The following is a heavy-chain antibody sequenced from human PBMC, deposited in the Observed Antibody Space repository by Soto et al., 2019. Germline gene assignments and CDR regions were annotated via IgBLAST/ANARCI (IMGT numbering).Heavy chain of an antibody. J-gene: IGHJ3*02. CDR2: INHSGST. V-gene: IGHV4-34*01. CDR1: DGSFSVYY. CDR3: ARDSTRRGACDI. Sequence: PSETLSLTCAIYDGSFSVYYCIWIRQSPGEGLEWIGEINHSGSTNYNPSLKSRVTMSVDASKNQFSLKLSSVTAADTAVYYCARDSTRRGACDIWGQGTTVTVSS. D-gene: IGHD4-4*01.